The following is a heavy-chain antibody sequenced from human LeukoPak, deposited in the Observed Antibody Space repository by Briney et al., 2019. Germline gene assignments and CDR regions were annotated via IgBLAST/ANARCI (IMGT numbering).Heavy chain of an antibody. Sequence: PGGSLRLSCAAPGFTSSDHYMDWVRQAPGKGLEWVGRTRNKANSYTTEYAASVKGRFTISRDDSKNSLYLQMNSLKTEDTAVYYCARVTQDGWFDPWGQGTLVTVSS. CDR1: GFTSSDHY. CDR3: ARVTQDGWFDP. V-gene: IGHV3-72*01. CDR2: TRNKANSYTT. J-gene: IGHJ5*02. D-gene: IGHD2-21*02.